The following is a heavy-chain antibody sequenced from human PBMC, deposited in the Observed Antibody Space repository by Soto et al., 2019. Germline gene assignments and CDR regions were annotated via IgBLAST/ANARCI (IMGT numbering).Heavy chain of an antibody. V-gene: IGHV1-18*01. J-gene: IGHJ6*02. CDR3: ARAGVRPYYYYGMDV. D-gene: IGHD2-21*01. CDR1: GYSFTTYG. Sequence: QVHLVQSGAEVKKPGASVKVSCKASGYSFTTYGISWVRQAPGQGLEWMGWISGYNGDTNYAQNFQARVTMTTATSTSTAYRELRSLRSDATAVYYCARAGVRPYYYYGMDVWGQGTTVTVSS. CDR2: ISGYNGDT.